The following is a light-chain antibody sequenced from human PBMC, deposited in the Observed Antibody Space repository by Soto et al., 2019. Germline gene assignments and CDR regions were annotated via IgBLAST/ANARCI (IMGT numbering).Light chain of an antibody. Sequence: EVVMKQSPATLSVTQGESATQSCRASQSVSSNLAWYQQKPGLPPRLLIYSASTRATCIPARFSGSGSGTDFTLSISSLEPEDFAVYYCQQRSYWPPITFGQGTRLEI. V-gene: IGKV3-15*01. CDR2: SAS. CDR1: QSVSSN. CDR3: QQRSYWPPIT. J-gene: IGKJ5*01.